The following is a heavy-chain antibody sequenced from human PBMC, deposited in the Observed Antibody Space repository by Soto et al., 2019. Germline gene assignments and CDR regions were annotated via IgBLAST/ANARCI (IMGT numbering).Heavy chain of an antibody. D-gene: IGHD6-19*01. CDR1: GGTIRSPGG. Sequence: SETLSLTCGVSGGTIRSPGGWXWVRQRPGKGLEWIGEIFQSGSTNYTPSLESRVTISVDKSKNQFSLTLTSVTAADTAVYFCARGRGRYSSGWSWFDPWGQGILVTVSS. CDR2: IFQSGST. J-gene: IGHJ5*02. V-gene: IGHV4-4*02. CDR3: ARGRGRYSSGWSWFDP.